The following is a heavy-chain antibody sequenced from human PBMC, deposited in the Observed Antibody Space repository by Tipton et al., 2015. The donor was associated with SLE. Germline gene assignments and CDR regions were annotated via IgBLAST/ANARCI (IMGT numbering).Heavy chain of an antibody. J-gene: IGHJ3*02. CDR1: GGSITSGGFY. V-gene: IGHV4-31*03. D-gene: IGHD3-10*01. CDR2: IYYSGST. Sequence: LSLTCTVSGGSITSGGFYWSWIRQHPGKGLEWIGYIYYSGSTYYNPSLKSRVTISVDTSKNQFSLKLSSVTAADTAVYYCARSSRDAFDIWGQGTMVTVSS. CDR3: ARSSRDAFDI.